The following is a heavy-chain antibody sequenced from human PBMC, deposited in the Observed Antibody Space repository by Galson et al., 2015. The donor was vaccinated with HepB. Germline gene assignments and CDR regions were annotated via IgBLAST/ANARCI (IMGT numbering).Heavy chain of an antibody. CDR3: SRGSCGGDCSLPPVDFDY. J-gene: IGHJ4*02. CDR1: GFTFGDYA. CDR2: IRSGVYGGTT. D-gene: IGHD2-21*01. Sequence: SLRLSCATSGFTFGDYAMSWFRQAPGKGLEWVSFIRSGVYGGTTEYAASVKGRFTISRDDSKSIAYLQMNSLKSEDTAVYYCSRGSCGGDCSLPPVDFDYWGQGTLVTVSS. V-gene: IGHV3-49*03.